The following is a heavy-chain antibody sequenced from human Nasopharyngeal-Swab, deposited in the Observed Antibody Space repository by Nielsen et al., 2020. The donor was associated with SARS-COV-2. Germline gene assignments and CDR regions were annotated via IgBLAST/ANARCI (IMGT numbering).Heavy chain of an antibody. CDR3: ATAGSYRFDN. CDR2: INPDGSVR. J-gene: IGHJ4*02. D-gene: IGHD3-10*01. CDR1: GFPFSNSW. Sequence: GESLKISCAASGFPFSNSWVHWVRQAPGEGLVWVARINPDGSVRNYAGSVKGRFTISRDNAMSTLYLQLNNLRSEDTAVYYCATAGSYRFDNWGQGTLLTVSS. V-gene: IGHV3-74*01.